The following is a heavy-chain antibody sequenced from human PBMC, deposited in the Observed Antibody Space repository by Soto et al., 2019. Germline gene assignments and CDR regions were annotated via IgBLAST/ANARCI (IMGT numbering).Heavy chain of an antibody. J-gene: IGHJ6*02. V-gene: IGHV3-48*02. CDR1: GFTFSSYS. CDR3: ARDAGRRAGIAARTKYYYYYYGMDV. CDR2: ISSSSSTI. D-gene: IGHD6-6*01. Sequence: RGSLRLSCAASGFTFSSYSMNWVRQAPGKGLEWVSYISSSSSTIYYADSVKGRFTISRDNAKNSLYLQMNSLRDEDTAVYYCARDAGRRAGIAARTKYYYYYYGMDVWGQGTTVTVSS.